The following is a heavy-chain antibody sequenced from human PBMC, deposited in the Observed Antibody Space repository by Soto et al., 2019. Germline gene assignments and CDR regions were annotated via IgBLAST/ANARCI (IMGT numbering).Heavy chain of an antibody. CDR1: GGTFRNYP. CDR3: ARGPLVVLNYFQS. V-gene: IGHV1-69*02. J-gene: IGHJ4*02. CDR2: IFPLTDIP. Sequence: QVQLVQSGPEVKKPGSSVKVSCKASGGTFRNYPINWVRQAPGQGLEWMGSIFPLTDIPDYAQNFQARLTISADTSTRTAYMELNSLTSDDTAIYFCARGPLVVLNYFQSWGQGTLVTVSS.